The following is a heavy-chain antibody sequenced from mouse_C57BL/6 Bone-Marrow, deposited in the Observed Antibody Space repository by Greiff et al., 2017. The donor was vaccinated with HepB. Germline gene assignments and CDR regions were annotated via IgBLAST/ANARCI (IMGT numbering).Heavy chain of an antibody. Sequence: EVQLQQSGPELVKPGASVKISCKASGYTFTDYYMNWVKQSHGKSLEWIGDINPNNGGTSYNQKFKGKATLTVDKSSSTAYMELRSLTSEYSAVYYCARYDYYVAYWGQGTLVTVSA. CDR1: GYTFTDYY. CDR2: INPNNGGT. CDR3: ARYDYYVAY. V-gene: IGHV1-26*01. J-gene: IGHJ3*01. D-gene: IGHD1-1*01.